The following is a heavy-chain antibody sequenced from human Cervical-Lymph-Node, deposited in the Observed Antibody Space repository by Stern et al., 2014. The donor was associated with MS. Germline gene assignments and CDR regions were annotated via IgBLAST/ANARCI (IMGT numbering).Heavy chain of an antibody. Sequence: EEQLVESGGGLVQPGGSLRLSCGASGFTFRNYAMTWVRQAPGKGLEWVSSIGVSRCNHSYEYSVKGRFTISRDNSKNTLYLQISSLRAEDTAVYYCAKDGRQWPVPLYFDYWGQGTLVTVSS. CDR2: IGVSRCNH. D-gene: IGHD6-19*01. V-gene: IGHV3-23*04. CDR3: AKDGRQWPVPLYFDY. J-gene: IGHJ4*02. CDR1: GFTFRNYA.